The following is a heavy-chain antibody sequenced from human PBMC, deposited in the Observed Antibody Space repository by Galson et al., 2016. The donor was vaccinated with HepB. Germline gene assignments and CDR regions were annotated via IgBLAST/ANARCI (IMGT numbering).Heavy chain of an antibody. J-gene: IGHJ4*02. V-gene: IGHV1-2*02. CDR1: GYTFTPYD. Sequence: SVKVSCKASGYTFTPYDIYWVRQAPGQGREWMGWINPNNGDTMYAQNFRGRVTLTRATSISTAYRELDSLTSDDTAVYYCARPVNRVGTGYWGQGTLVTVSS. CDR3: ARPVNRVGTGY. D-gene: IGHD1-1*01. CDR2: INPNNGDT.